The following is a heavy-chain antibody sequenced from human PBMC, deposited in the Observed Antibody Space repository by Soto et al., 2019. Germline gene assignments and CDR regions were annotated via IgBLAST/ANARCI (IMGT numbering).Heavy chain of an antibody. CDR3: TTADSSGWYFLNTYFDY. CDR1: GFTFSNAW. CDR2: IKSKTDGGTP. Sequence: PGGSLRLSCAASGFTFSNAWINWVRQAPGKGLEWVGRIKSKTDGGTPDYAAPVKGRFTIPRDDSKNTLYLQMNSLKTEDTAVYYCTTADSSGWYFLNTYFDYWGQGTLVTVSS. J-gene: IGHJ4*02. V-gene: IGHV3-15*07. D-gene: IGHD6-19*01.